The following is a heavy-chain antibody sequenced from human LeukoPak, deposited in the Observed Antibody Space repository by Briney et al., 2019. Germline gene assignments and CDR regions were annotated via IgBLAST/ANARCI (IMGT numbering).Heavy chain of an antibody. CDR2: IYYSGST. V-gene: IGHV4-39*01. CDR1: GGSISSSSYY. D-gene: IGHD3-10*01. J-gene: IGHJ5*02. Sequence: SETLSLTCTVSGGSISSSSYYWGWIRQPPGKGLEWIGSIYYSGSTYYNPSLKSRVTISVDTSKNQFSLKLSSVTAADTAVYYCARRHGDYYGSGSYYPWFDPWGQGTLVTVSS. CDR3: ARRHGDYYGSGSYYPWFDP.